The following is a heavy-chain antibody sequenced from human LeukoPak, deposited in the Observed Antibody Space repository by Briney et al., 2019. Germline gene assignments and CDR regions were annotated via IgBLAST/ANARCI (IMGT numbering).Heavy chain of an antibody. V-gene: IGHV3-48*04. J-gene: IGHJ4*02. CDR3: ARDGRYDSNGFLY. D-gene: IGHD3-22*01. CDR1: GFTFSSYN. Sequence: PGGSLRLSCAASGFTFSSYNMNWVRQAPGKGLEWISYISSFSSTIYYADSVKGRFTISRDNAKNSLYLQMNSLRAEDTAVYYCARDGRYDSNGFLYWGQGTLVTVSS. CDR2: ISSFSSTI.